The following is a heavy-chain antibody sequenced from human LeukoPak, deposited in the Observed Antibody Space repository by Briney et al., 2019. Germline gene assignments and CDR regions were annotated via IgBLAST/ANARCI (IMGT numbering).Heavy chain of an antibody. CDR3: AKTYDFWSGYSYHFDY. J-gene: IGHJ4*02. D-gene: IGHD3-3*01. CDR2: IYYSGST. V-gene: IGHV4-30-4*08. Sequence: SETLSLTCTVSGGSISSGDYYWSWIRQPPGKGLEWIGYIYYSGSTYYNPSLKSRVTISVDTSKNQFSLKLSSVTAADTAVYYCAKTYDFWSGYSYHFDYWGQGTLVTVSS. CDR1: GGSISSGDYY.